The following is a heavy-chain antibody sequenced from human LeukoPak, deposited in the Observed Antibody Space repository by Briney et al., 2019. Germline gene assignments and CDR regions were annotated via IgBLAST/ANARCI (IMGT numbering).Heavy chain of an antibody. CDR2: ISGSGGST. J-gene: IGHJ5*02. D-gene: IGHD3-3*01. Sequence: GGSLRLSCAASGFTFSSYAMSWVRQAPGKGLEWVSAISGSGGSTYYADSVKGRFTISRDNSKNTLYLQMNSLRAEDTAVYYCAKEGPTYYDFWSGPNVDPWGQGTLVTVSS. CDR3: AKEGPTYYDFWSGPNVDP. CDR1: GFTFSSYA. V-gene: IGHV3-23*01.